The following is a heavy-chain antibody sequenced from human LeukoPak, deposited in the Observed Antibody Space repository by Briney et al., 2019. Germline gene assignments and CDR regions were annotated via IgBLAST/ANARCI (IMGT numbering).Heavy chain of an antibody. V-gene: IGHV3-23*01. Sequence: GGSLRHSCAASGFTFSSYAMSWVRQAPGKGLEWVSTITTSDGNTYYADSVKGRFTVSRDNSKNTLFLQMNSLRAEDTAVYYCAKDGGLWVSAHWGDSWGRGTLVTVSS. CDR3: AKDGGLWVSAHWGDS. D-gene: IGHD7-27*01. CDR2: ITTSDGNT. CDR1: GFTFSSYA. J-gene: IGHJ4*02.